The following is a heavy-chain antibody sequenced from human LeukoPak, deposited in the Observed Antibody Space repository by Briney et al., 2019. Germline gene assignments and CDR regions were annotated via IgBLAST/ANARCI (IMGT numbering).Heavy chain of an antibody. CDR2: IYYSGST. J-gene: IGHJ3*02. CDR1: GGSISSGDYY. Sequence: PSQTLSLTCTVSGGSISSGDYYWSWIRQPPGTGLEWIGYIYYSGSTYYNPSLKSLVTISVDTSKNQFSLKLSSVTAADTAVYYCARVDYDSSGYHDAFDIWGQGTMVTVSS. V-gene: IGHV4-30-4*08. D-gene: IGHD3-22*01. CDR3: ARVDYDSSGYHDAFDI.